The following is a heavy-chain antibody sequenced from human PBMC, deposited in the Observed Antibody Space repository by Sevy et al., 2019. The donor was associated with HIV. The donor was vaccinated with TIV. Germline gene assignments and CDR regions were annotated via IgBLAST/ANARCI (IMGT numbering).Heavy chain of an antibody. V-gene: IGHV3-33*01. CDR1: GFIFSYYG. J-gene: IGHJ4*02. D-gene: IGHD1-26*01. CDR3: ARDPHAIMLSGSYYLY. Sequence: GGSLRLSCAASGFIFSYYGMHWVRQAPGKGLEWVAVIWYDGSNTIYADSVKGRFTSSRDNSKNIMYLQMNCLRDEDTAVYYCARDPHAIMLSGSYYLYWGQGTRVTVSS. CDR2: IWYDGSNT.